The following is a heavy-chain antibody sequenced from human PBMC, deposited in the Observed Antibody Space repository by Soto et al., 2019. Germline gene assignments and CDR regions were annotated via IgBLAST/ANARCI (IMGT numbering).Heavy chain of an antibody. J-gene: IGHJ4*02. D-gene: IGHD2-15*01. CDR3: AKDHVVVVAARSDY. CDR2: ISGSGGST. V-gene: IGHV3-23*01. CDR1: GFTFSSYA. Sequence: SLRLSCAASGFTFSSYAMSWVRQAPGKGLEWVSAISGSGGSTYYADSVKGRFTISRDNSKNTLYLQMNSLRAEDTAVYYCAKDHVVVVAARSDYWGQGTLVTVSS.